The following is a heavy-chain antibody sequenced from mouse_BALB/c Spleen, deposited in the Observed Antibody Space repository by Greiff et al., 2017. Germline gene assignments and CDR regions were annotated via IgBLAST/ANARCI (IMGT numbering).Heavy chain of an antibody. D-gene: IGHD1-1*01. Sequence: QVQLQQSAAELARPGASVKMSCKASGYTFTSYTMHWVKQRPGQGLEWIGYINPSSGYTEYNQKFKDKTTLTADKSSSTAYMQLSSLTSEDSAVYYCAREGNYGSLWFSYWGQGTLVTVSA. CDR2: INPSSGYT. V-gene: IGHV1-4*02. CDR3: AREGNYGSLWFSY. J-gene: IGHJ3*01. CDR1: GYTFTSYT.